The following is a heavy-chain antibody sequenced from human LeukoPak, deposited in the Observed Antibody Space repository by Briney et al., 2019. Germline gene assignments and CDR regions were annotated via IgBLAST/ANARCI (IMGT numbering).Heavy chain of an antibody. D-gene: IGHD3-22*01. CDR1: GYTFTGFY. Sequence: ASVKVSCKASGYTFTGFYMHWVRQAPGQGLEWMGWINPNSGGTNYAQKFQGRVTMTRDTSISTAYMELSRLRSDDTAVYYCARGPRITMIVVVPYYWGQGTLVTVSS. CDR2: INPNSGGT. CDR3: ARGPRITMIVVVPYY. J-gene: IGHJ4*02. V-gene: IGHV1-2*02.